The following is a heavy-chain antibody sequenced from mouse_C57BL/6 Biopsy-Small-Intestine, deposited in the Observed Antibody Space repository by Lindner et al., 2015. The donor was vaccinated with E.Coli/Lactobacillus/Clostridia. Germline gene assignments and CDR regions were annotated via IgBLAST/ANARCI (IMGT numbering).Heavy chain of an antibody. CDR1: GFNIKDYY. V-gene: IGHV14-2*01. Sequence: VQLQESGAVACEARASVRLSCTASGFNIKDYYIHWVKQRTEQGLEWIGRVDPADGGTKYAPEFQDKATITADTSSNTAYLQLSSLTSEDTAVYYCVRDYGSYWGQGTTLTVSS. D-gene: IGHD1-1*01. CDR3: VRDYGSY. J-gene: IGHJ2*01. CDR2: VDPADGGT.